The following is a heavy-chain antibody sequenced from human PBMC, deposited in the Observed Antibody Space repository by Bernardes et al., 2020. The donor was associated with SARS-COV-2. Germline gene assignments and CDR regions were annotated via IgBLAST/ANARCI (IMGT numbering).Heavy chain of an antibody. J-gene: IGHJ6*02. V-gene: IGHV3-74*01. Sequence: GGSLRLCCAASGFTFSIYWMHWVRQAPGKGLVWVSRINGAGSSTSYADSVKGRFTISRDNAKHTLYLHVNSMRAEDTAVYYCARKGYDFWSGYGYYYYYGLDVWGQGTTVTVSS. D-gene: IGHD3-3*01. CDR2: INGAGSST. CDR1: GFTFSIYW. CDR3: ARKGYDFWSGYGYYYYYGLDV.